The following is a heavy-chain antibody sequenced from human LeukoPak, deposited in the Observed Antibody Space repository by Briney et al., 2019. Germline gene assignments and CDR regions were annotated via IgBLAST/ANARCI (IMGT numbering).Heavy chain of an antibody. CDR2: IYSTGST. D-gene: IGHD6-13*01. Sequence: SETLSLTCTVSGGSISCCYWSWIWNPAPPGLESTGRIYSTGSTNYSPSLKSRVTMSRDKSKNQFSLTLNPLTAADPAVYYCARRIADLYSFDSWGQGTLVTVSS. J-gene: IGHJ4*02. V-gene: IGHV4-4*07. CDR1: GGSISCCY. CDR3: ARRIADLYSFDS.